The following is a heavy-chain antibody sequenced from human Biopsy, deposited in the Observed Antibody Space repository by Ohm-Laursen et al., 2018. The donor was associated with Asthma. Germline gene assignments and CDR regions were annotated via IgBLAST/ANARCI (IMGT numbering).Heavy chain of an antibody. CDR3: AKRRGYSGHDNDY. J-gene: IGHJ4*02. V-gene: IGHV3-30*18. D-gene: IGHD5-12*01. Sequence: SLRLSCAASGFIFGSFGMHWVRQAPGKGLEWVAVISYDGNHKFYEDSVKGRFTISRDNSKNTLYLQMNSLRTEDTAVYYCAKRRGYSGHDNDYWGQGTLVIVSS. CDR1: GFIFGSFG. CDR2: ISYDGNHK.